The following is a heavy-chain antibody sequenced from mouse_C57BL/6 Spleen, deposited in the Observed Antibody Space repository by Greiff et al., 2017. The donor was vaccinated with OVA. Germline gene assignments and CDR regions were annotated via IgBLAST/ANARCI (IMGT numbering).Heavy chain of an antibody. CDR2: ISDGGSYT. CDR1: GFTFSSYA. CDR3: ARAPFDY. Sequence: EVKVVESGGGLVKPGGSLKLSCAASGFTFSSYAMSWVRQTPEKRLEWVATISDGGSYTYYPDNVKGRFTISRDNAKNNLYLQMSHLKSEDTAMYYCARAPFDYWGQGTTLTVSS. J-gene: IGHJ2*01. V-gene: IGHV5-4*03.